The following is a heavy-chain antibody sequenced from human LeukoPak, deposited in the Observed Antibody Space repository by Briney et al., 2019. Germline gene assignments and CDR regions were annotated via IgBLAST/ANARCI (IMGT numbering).Heavy chain of an antibody. CDR1: GGSISSSRYY. J-gene: IGHJ4*02. CDR2: IYYSGNT. CDR3: ATPGLARAY. Sequence: SETLCLTCTVSGGSISSSRYYWGWIRQPPGKGLEWIGSIYYSGNTYYNASLKSRVTISGDTSKNQFSLILSSVTAADTAVYYCATPGLARAYWGQGTLVTVSS. V-gene: IGHV4-39*01.